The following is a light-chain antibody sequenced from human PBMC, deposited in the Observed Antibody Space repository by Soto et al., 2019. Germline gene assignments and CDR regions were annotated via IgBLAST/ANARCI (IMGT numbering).Light chain of an antibody. J-gene: IGKJ1*01. CDR1: QRISVY. Sequence: DIQMTQSPSSLSASVGDRVNITCRASQRISVYLNWYQQKPGKAPKLLISAASRLQSGVPSTFSGSGSGTDVTLTISSLQPEDFSTYHCQQRYMAPRTFGQGTKVEMK. CDR2: AAS. CDR3: QQRYMAPRT. V-gene: IGKV1-39*01.